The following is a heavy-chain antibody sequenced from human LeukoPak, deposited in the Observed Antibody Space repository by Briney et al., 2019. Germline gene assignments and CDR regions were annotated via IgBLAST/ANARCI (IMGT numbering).Heavy chain of an antibody. CDR1: GFTFSSYG. D-gene: IGHD3-22*01. CDR2: IWYDGSNK. V-gene: IGHV3-33*01. J-gene: IGHJ4*02. Sequence: PGGSLRLSCAASGFTFSSYGMHWVRQAPGKGLEWVAVIWYDGSNKYYADSVKGRFTISRDNSKNTLYLQMNSLRAKDTAVYYCASSRDYDSSGYLDYWGQGALVTVSS. CDR3: ASSRDYDSSGYLDY.